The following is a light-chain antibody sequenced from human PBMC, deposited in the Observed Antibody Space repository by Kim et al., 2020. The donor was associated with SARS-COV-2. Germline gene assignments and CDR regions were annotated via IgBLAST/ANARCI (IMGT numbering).Light chain of an antibody. CDR1: SSLVGNYNY. V-gene: IGLV2-14*03. CDR3: TSYTGADTVV. J-gene: IGLJ2*01. CDR2: DVS. Sequence: STTISCTGTSSLVGNYNYVSWYQQHPDKAPKLIIYDVSYRPSGVSTRFSGSKSGNTASLTISGLQAADEADYYCTSYTGADTVVFGGGTQLTVL.